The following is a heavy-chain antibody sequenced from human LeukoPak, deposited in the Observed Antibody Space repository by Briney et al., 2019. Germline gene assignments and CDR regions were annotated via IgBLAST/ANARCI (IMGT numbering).Heavy chain of an antibody. J-gene: IGHJ5*02. CDR1: GGSISSSSYY. V-gene: IGHV4-39*01. Sequence: SETLSLTCTVSGGSISSSSYYWGWIRQPPGKGLEWIGSIYYSGSTHYNPSLKSRVTISVDTSKNQFSLKLTSVTAADTAVYYCATSPASDYGGGHWFDPWGQGTLVIVSS. CDR3: ATSPASDYGGGHWFDP. D-gene: IGHD4-23*01. CDR2: IYYSGST.